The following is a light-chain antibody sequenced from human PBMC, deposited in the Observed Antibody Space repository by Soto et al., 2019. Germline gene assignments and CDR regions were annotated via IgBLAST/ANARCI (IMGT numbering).Light chain of an antibody. Sequence: EIVLTQSPGTLSLSPGEWATLSCRTSQSISSRDLAWYQQKPGQAPRLLIYGASSRATGIPGRFSGSGSGTDFTLTISRLESEDFAVYYCQHYGTSPPYTFGQGTKLEIK. J-gene: IGKJ2*01. CDR3: QHYGTSPPYT. V-gene: IGKV3-20*01. CDR2: GAS. CDR1: QSISSRD.